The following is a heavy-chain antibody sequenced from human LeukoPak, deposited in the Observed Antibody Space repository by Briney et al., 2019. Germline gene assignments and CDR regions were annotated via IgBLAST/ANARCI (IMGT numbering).Heavy chain of an antibody. CDR2: IGGSEDTT. Sequence: GGSLRLSCAAPGFSLRTYCIKWVRQVPGKGLDWVSSIGGSEDTTYYADSGKGRFTISSDFSTNTVSLQMTSLRDEDTAVYFCAKGLVVNDNYFDNWGQGTLVTVSS. CDR1: GFSLRTYC. V-gene: IGHV3-23*01. J-gene: IGHJ4*02. CDR3: AKGLVVNDNYFDN. D-gene: IGHD2-2*01.